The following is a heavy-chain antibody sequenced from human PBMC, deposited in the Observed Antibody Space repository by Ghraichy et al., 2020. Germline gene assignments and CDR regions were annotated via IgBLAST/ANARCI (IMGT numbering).Heavy chain of an antibody. CDR2: ISSSSSTI. CDR3: ARGTYYYGSGSDWFDP. V-gene: IGHV3-48*02. J-gene: IGHJ5*02. Sequence: GGSLRLSCAASGFTFSSYSMNWVRQAPGKGLEWVSYISSSSSTIYYADSVKGRFTISRDNAKNSLYLQMNSLRDEDTAVYYCARGTYYYGSGSDWFDPWGQGTLVTVSS. CDR1: GFTFSSYS. D-gene: IGHD3-10*01.